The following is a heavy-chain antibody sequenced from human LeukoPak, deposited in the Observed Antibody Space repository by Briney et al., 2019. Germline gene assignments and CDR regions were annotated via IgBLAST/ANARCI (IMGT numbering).Heavy chain of an antibody. D-gene: IGHD3-22*01. CDR3: ASPSYDSSGYYGLSGAFDI. Sequence: GESLKISCKGSGYSFTSYWIGWVRQMPGKGLEWMGIIYPGDSDTRYSPSFQGQVTISADKSISTAYLQWSSLKASDTAMYYCASPSYDSSGYYGLSGAFDIWGQRTMVTVSS. J-gene: IGHJ3*02. CDR2: IYPGDSDT. V-gene: IGHV5-51*01. CDR1: GYSFTSYW.